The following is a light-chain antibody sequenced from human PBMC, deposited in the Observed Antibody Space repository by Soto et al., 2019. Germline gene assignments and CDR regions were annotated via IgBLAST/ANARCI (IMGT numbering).Light chain of an antibody. J-gene: IGKJ2*01. V-gene: IGKV3-15*01. CDR2: GAS. CDR3: QQYNDWPLYT. Sequence: EIVMTQSPATLSVSPGERATLSCRASQSVSSNLVWYQQKPGQAPRLLIYGASTRATGIPARFSGSGSGTEFTLTISSLQSEDFAVYYCQQYNDWPLYTFGQGTKLAIK. CDR1: QSVSSN.